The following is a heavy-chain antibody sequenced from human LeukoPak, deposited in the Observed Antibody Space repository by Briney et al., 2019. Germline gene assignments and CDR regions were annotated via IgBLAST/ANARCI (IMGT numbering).Heavy chain of an antibody. J-gene: IGHJ4*02. V-gene: IGHV3-48*03. CDR2: ISSSGSTI. Sequence: GGSLRLSCAASGFTFSSYEMNWVRQAPGKGLEWVSYISSSGSTIYYADSVKGRFIISRDNAKNSVYLQMNNLRAEDTAVYYCAKDEVGGHFEYWGQGILVTVSS. CDR1: GFTFSSYE. CDR3: AKDEVGGHFEY.